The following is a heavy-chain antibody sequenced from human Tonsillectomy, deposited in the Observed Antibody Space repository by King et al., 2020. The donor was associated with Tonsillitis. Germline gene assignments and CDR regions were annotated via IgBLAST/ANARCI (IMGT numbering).Heavy chain of an antibody. Sequence: QLVQSGGGLVQPGGSLRISCAASGFTVSSNYMSWVRQAPGKGLEWVSVIYSGGSTYYADSVKGRFTISRHNSKNTLYLQMNSLRAEDTAVYYCARTGYCSSTSCPFPWFDPWGQGTLVTVSS. CDR1: GFTVSSNY. D-gene: IGHD2-2*01. CDR3: ARTGYCSSTSCPFPWFDP. V-gene: IGHV3-53*04. CDR2: IYSGGST. J-gene: IGHJ5*02.